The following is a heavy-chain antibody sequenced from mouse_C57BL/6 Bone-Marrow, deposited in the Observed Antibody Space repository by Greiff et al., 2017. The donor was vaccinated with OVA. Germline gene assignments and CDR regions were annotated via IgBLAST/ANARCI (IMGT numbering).Heavy chain of an antibody. CDR1: GYTFTSYW. CDR2: IDPSDSYT. CDR3: ARTETTVVATGGYYAMDY. J-gene: IGHJ4*01. D-gene: IGHD1-1*01. V-gene: IGHV1-69*01. Sequence: QVQLQQPGAELVMPGASVKLSCKASGYTFTSYWMHWVQQRPGQGLEWIGEIDPSDSYTNYTQKFKGKSTLTVDKSSSTAYMQLSSLTSEDSAVYDGARTETTVVATGGYYAMDYWGQGTSVTVSS.